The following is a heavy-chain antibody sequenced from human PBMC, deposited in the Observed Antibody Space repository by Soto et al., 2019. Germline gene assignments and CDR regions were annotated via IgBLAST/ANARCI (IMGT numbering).Heavy chain of an antibody. CDR1: GYTLTELS. V-gene: IGHV1-24*01. D-gene: IGHD6-13*01. CDR2: FDPEDGET. J-gene: IGHJ4*02. Sequence: GASVKVSCKVSGYTLTELSMHWVRQAPGKGLEWMGGFDPEDGETIYAQKFQGRVTMTEDTSTDTAYMELSSLRSEDTAVYYCAKACRRGIAAGAGGYWGQGTLVTVSS. CDR3: AKACRRGIAAGAGGY.